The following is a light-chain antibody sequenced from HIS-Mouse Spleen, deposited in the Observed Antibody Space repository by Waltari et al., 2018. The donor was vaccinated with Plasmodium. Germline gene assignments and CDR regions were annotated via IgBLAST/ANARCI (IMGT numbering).Light chain of an antibody. J-gene: IGLJ3*02. CDR1: SSNIGSNY. V-gene: IGLV1-47*01. CDR3: AAWDDSHWV. Sequence: QSVLTQPPSASGTPGQRVTISCSGSSSNIGSNYVYWYQQLPGTAPKPLIYRNNQRPSGVPDRFSGSKSGTSAALAISGLRSEDEADYYCAAWDDSHWVFGGGTKLTVL. CDR2: RNN.